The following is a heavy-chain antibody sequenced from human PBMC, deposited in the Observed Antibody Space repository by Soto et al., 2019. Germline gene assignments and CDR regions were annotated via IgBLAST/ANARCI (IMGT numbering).Heavy chain of an antibody. CDR3: ARECAVPTGYYRVWYFDL. CDR1: GGSISSYY. CDR2: IYYSGST. D-gene: IGHD3-9*01. V-gene: IGHV4-59*01. J-gene: IGHJ2*01. Sequence: QVQLQESGPGLVKPSETLSLTCTVSGGSISSYYWSWIRQPPGKGLEWIGYIYYSGSTNYNPSLKSRVTISVDTSKNQFSLKLSSVTAADTAVYYCARECAVPTGYYRVWYFDLWGRGTLVTVSS.